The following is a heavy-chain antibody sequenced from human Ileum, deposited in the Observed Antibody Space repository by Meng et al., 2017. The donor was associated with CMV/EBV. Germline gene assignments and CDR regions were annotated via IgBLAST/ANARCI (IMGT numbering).Heavy chain of an antibody. V-gene: IGHV4-61*02. J-gene: IGHJ4*02. CDR2: IHISGAP. D-gene: IGHD1-1*01. Sequence: QVPLQELGPGLVEPSETLSLTCTVSGGSIGSGAYYWSWIRQPAGKGLEWIGRIHISGAPNYNPSLKSRVTMSVDTSKNQFSLKVRYVTAADTAVYYCAREMSRTGLFDYWGQGNLVTVSS. CDR3: AREMSRTGLFDY. CDR1: GGSIGSGAYY.